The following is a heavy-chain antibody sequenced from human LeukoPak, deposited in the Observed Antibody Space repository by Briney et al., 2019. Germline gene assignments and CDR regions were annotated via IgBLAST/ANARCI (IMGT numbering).Heavy chain of an antibody. D-gene: IGHD1-1*01. J-gene: IGHJ6*02. CDR1: GFIFSDYG. V-gene: IGHV3-33*01. Sequence: GGSLRLSCAASGFIFSDYGMHWVRQAPGKGLEWVAVIWNNGNNRYADSVRGRFTISRDDSKNTLYLQMDSLRAEDTAVYYCARLSGGTAYYYYYAMDVWGQGTTVTVSS. CDR3: ARLSGGTAYYYYYAMDV. CDR2: IWNNGNNR.